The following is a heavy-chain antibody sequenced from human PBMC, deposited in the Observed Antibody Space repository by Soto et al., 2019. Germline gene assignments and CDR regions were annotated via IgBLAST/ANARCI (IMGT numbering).Heavy chain of an antibody. J-gene: IGHJ4*02. D-gene: IGHD5-18*01. V-gene: IGHV5-10-1*01. Sequence: GESLKMSCNASGYTFTNNCISLVLQKPGQGLEWMGRIDPSDSRTKYNPSFEGHVTISIDKSINTAFSQWSSLRASDTAVYFCARRRGYSYDFDYWGQGTLVTVSS. CDR2: IDPSDSRT. CDR3: ARRRGYSYDFDY. CDR1: GYTFTNNC.